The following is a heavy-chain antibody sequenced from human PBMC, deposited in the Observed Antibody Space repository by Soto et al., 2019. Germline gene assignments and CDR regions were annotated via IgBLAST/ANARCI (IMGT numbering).Heavy chain of an antibody. CDR1: GFSFSSYG. CDR3: AKDTYYHDSSGYYVFDS. V-gene: IGHV3-30*18. Sequence: QVQLVESGGGVVQPGTSLRLSCAASGFSFSSYGMHWVRQTPGKGLEWVAGISYDGSNKYYVDSMKGQLTISRDNSKNTLDLQMNSMRAEDTAVYYCAKDTYYHDSSGYYVFDSWGQGTLVTVSS. J-gene: IGHJ4*02. CDR2: ISYDGSNK. D-gene: IGHD3-22*01.